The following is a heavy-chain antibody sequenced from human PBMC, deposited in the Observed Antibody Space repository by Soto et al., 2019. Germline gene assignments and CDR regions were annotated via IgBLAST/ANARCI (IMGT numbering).Heavy chain of an antibody. CDR3: AKQRLGYCSGGNCHDAFDI. CDR1: GFTFSSFA. D-gene: IGHD2-15*01. CDR2: ISSGGGST. Sequence: LSLPCAASGFTFSSFAMSWVRQAPGKGLEWVSAISSGGGSTYYADSVKGRLTISRDNPKNTLYLQMNSLRAEDTAVYYCAKQRLGYCSGGNCHDAFDIWGQGTMVTVSS. V-gene: IGHV3-23*01. J-gene: IGHJ3*02.